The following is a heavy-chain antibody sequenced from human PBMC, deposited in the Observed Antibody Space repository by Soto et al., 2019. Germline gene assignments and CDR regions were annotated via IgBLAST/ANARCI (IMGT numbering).Heavy chain of an antibody. CDR2: ISSSGSTI. Sequence: PGGSLRLSCAASGFTFSDYYMSWIRPAPGKGLEWVSYISSSGSTIYYADSVKGRFTISRDNAKNSLYLQMNSLRAEDTAVYYCARDPKSRRFLEWLLDYYLFFDYWGQGTLVTVSS. V-gene: IGHV3-11*01. CDR1: GFTFSDYY. J-gene: IGHJ4*02. CDR3: ARDPKSRRFLEWLLDYYLFFDY. D-gene: IGHD3-3*01.